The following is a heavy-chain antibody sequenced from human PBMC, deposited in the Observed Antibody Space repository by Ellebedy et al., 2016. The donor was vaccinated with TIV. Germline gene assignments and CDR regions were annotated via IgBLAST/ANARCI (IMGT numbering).Heavy chain of an antibody. CDR2: ISGSGGYT. Sequence: GESLKISCAASGFTFSNYAMSWVRQAPGKGLEWVSAISGSGGYTSYADSVKGRFTISRDNSKNTLYLQMNSLRVEDTAIYYCAKVDYSDSSGYPDDALDIWGQGTMVTVSS. J-gene: IGHJ3*02. V-gene: IGHV3-23*01. CDR1: GFTFSNYA. CDR3: AKVDYSDSSGYPDDALDI. D-gene: IGHD3-22*01.